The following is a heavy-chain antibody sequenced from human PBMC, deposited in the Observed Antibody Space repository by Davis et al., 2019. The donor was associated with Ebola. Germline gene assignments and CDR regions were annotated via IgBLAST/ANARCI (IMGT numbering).Heavy chain of an antibody. J-gene: IGHJ6*02. CDR2: IDPSDSYT. V-gene: IGHV5-10-1*01. CDR1: GYSFTSYW. D-gene: IGHD3-10*01. CDR3: ARLAMVRGVIMRHNPNYYYYGMDV. Sequence: GESLKISCKGSGYSFTSYWISWVRQMPGKGLEWMGRIDPSDSYTNYSPSFQGHVTISADKSISTAYLQWSSLKASDTAMYYCARLAMVRGVIMRHNPNYYYYGMDVWGQGTTVTVSS.